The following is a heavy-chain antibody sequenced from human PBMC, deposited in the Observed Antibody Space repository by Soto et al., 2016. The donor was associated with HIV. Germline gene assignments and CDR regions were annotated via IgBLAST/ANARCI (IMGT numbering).Heavy chain of an antibody. J-gene: IGHJ4*02. CDR2: IKSKANNYAT. CDR3: TTLLAQTGARDY. V-gene: IGHV3-73*01. D-gene: IGHD7-27*01. CDR1: GFTFSGSA. Sequence: EVQLVESGGGLVQPGGSLKLSCAASGFTFSGSALHWVRQASGKGLEWVGRIKSKANNYATAYGESVKGRFTISRDDSKSAAYLQMNSPKTEDTAVYYCTTLLAQTGARDYWGQGTLVTVSS.